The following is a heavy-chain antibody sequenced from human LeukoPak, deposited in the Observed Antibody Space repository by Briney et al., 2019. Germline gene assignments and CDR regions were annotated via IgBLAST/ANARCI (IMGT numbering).Heavy chain of an antibody. Sequence: PGGSLRLSCAASGFTFSSLWMSWVRQAPGKGLEWVANIKQDGSETYYVDSVKGRFTVSRDNAKNSLYLQMNSLRAEDTAVYYCAGVGGWIQLWLNWGQGTLVTVSS. V-gene: IGHV3-7*01. D-gene: IGHD5-18*01. CDR3: AGVGGWIQLWLN. J-gene: IGHJ4*02. CDR2: IKQDGSET. CDR1: GFTFSSLW.